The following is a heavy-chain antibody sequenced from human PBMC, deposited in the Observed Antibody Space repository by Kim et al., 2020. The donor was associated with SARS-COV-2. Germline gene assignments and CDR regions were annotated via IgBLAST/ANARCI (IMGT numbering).Heavy chain of an antibody. V-gene: IGHV4-30-2*01. CDR1: GGSISSGGYS. CDR3: ARANVGYDILMGGYNWFDP. CDR2: IYHSGST. J-gene: IGHJ5*02. Sequence: SETLSLTCAVSGGSISSGGYSWSWIRQPPGKGLEWIGYIYHSGSTYYNPSLKSRVTISVDRSKNQFSLKLSSVTAADTAVYYCARANVGYDILMGGYNWFDPWGQGTLVTVSS. D-gene: IGHD3-9*01.